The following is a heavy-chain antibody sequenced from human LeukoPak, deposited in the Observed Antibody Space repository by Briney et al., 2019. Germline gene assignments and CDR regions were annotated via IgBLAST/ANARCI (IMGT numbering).Heavy chain of an antibody. V-gene: IGHV3-23*01. CDR1: GFTFSSYA. Sequence: GGSLRLSCAASGFTFSSYAISWVRQAPGKGLEWVSAISGSGGSTYYADSVKGRFTISRDNSKNTLYLQMNSLRAEDTAVYYCAKEEASDGYNYVDYFDYWGQGTLVTVSS. J-gene: IGHJ4*02. CDR3: AKEEASDGYNYVDYFDY. D-gene: IGHD5-24*01. CDR2: ISGSGGST.